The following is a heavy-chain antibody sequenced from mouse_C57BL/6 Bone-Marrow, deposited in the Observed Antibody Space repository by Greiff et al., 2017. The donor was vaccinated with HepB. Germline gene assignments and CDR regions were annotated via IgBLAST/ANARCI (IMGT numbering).Heavy chain of an antibody. CDR2: IDPSDSYT. J-gene: IGHJ3*01. CDR3: ARNSIWFAY. Sequence: QVQLQQPGAELVKPGASVKLSCKASGYTFTSYWMQWVKQRPGQGLEWIGEIDPSDSYTNYNQKFKGKAILTVDTSSSTAYMQLSSLTSEDSAVYYCARNSIWFAYWGQGTLVTVSA. D-gene: IGHD2-10*02. CDR1: GYTFTSYW. V-gene: IGHV1-50*01.